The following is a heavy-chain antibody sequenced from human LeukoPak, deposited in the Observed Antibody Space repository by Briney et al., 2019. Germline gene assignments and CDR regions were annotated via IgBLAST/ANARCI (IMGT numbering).Heavy chain of an antibody. CDR1: GGSFSGYY. CDR3: ARDGTYSSSWYFGH. D-gene: IGHD6-13*01. Sequence: PSETLSLTCAVYGGSFSGYYWSWIRQPPGKGLEWIGEINHSGSTNYNPSLKSRVTISVDTSKNQFSLKLSSVTAADTAVYYCARDGTYSSSWYFGHWGQGTLVTVSS. V-gene: IGHV4-34*01. J-gene: IGHJ4*02. CDR2: INHSGST.